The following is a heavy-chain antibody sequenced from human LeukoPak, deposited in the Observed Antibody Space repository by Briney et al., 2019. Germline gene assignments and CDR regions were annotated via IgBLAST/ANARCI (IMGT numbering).Heavy chain of an antibody. Sequence: QSGGSLRLSCAASGFTLSNYAVMWVRQAPGQGLEWVSAITSAGAPRYADSVKGRFTISRDNSKNTLYLQMNSLRAEDTAQYFCARDPNGDYIGAFEFWGQGTGVTVSS. CDR2: ITSAGAP. CDR3: ARDPNGDYIGAFEF. CDR1: GFTLSNYA. J-gene: IGHJ3*01. D-gene: IGHD4-17*01. V-gene: IGHV3-23*01.